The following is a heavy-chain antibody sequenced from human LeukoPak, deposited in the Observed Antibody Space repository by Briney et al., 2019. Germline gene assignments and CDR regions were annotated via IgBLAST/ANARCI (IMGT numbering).Heavy chain of an antibody. CDR2: INPNSGGT. V-gene: IGHV1-2*04. CDR3: ASTLKVTTPFSLRY. Sequence: ASVKVSCKASGYTFTGYYIHWVRQAPGQGLEWMGWINPNSGGTKYAQKFQGWVTMTRDTSISTAYMELSRLRSDDTAVYYCASTLKVTTPFSLRYWGQGTLVTVSS. D-gene: IGHD4-17*01. CDR1: GYTFTGYY. J-gene: IGHJ4*02.